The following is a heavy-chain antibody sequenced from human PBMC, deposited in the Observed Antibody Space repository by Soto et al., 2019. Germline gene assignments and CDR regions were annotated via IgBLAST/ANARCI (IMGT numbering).Heavy chain of an antibody. J-gene: IGHJ4*02. V-gene: IGHV1-24*01. CDR1: GYTLTELS. Sequence: ASVKVSCKVSGYTLTELSMHWVRQAPGKGLEWMGGFDPEDGETIYAQKFLGRVTMTEDTSTDTAYMVLSSLRSEDTAVYYCATAGTSYCGGDCYSPFDYWGQGTLVTVSS. CDR2: FDPEDGET. CDR3: ATAGTSYCGGDCYSPFDY. D-gene: IGHD2-21*02.